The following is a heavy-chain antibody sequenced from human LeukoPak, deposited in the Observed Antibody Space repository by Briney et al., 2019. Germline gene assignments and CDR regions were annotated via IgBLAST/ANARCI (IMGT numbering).Heavy chain of an antibody. CDR2: IYYSGST. D-gene: IGHD3-22*01. CDR1: GGSISSYY. CDR3: ARGFNYYDSSGYYYIDAFDI. V-gene: IGHV4-59*01. J-gene: IGHJ3*02. Sequence: SETLSLTCTVSGGSISSYYWSWIRQPPGKGLEWIGYIYYSGSTNYNPSLRSRVTISVDTSKNQFSLKLSSVTAADTAVYYCARGFNYYDSSGYYYIDAFDIWGQGTMVTVSS.